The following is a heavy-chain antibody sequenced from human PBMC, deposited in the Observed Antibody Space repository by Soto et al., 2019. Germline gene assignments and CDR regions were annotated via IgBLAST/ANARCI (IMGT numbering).Heavy chain of an antibody. CDR1: GYTFTDYW. V-gene: IGHV5-10-1*01. J-gene: IGHJ5*02. D-gene: IGHD3-10*01. Sequence: PGESLKISCKASGYTFTDYWITWVRQMPGKGLQWVGRIDPRESYTNFSPSFHRHVTISVDKSTSTAYLQWSSVEASDTAIYYCARQSPHNVGSWFGPWGQGTQVTVSS. CDR3: ARQSPHNVGSWFGP. CDR2: IDPRESYT.